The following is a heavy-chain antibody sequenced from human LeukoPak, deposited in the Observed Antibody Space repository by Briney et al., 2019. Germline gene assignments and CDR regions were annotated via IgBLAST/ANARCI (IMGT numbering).Heavy chain of an antibody. Sequence: GGSLRLSCAASGFTLRRFWMRWVRQAPGKGLEGVASIKQDGSEQYSVDSVKGRFTICRDNAKNSLYLQMNSLRAEDTAVYYCASFLADYGDYSDAFDIWGQGTMVTVSS. D-gene: IGHD4-17*01. CDR3: ASFLADYGDYSDAFDI. CDR1: GFTLRRFW. J-gene: IGHJ3*02. CDR2: IKQDGSEQ. V-gene: IGHV3-7*01.